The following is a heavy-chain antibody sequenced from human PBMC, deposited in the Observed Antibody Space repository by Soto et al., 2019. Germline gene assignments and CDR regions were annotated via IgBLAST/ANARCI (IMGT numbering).Heavy chain of an antibody. Sequence: QLTSKESGPPLVSPSQTLTLTRAFSGFSLTTTGMGVAWISQPPGKALEWLALIYWDDDKRYNPSLKTRLTVSKDTSTNRVFLTTTNMIPEDTDTYFCAHAGDYDLLSFDRWGPGTLVTVSS. J-gene: IGHJ4*02. CDR3: AHAGDYDLLSFDR. CDR1: GFSLTTTGMG. V-gene: IGHV2-5*02. CDR2: IYWDDDK. D-gene: IGHD4-17*01.